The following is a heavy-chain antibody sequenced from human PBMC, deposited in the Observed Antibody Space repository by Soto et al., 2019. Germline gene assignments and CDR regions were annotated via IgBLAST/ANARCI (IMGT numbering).Heavy chain of an antibody. CDR3: ARGHLPWYYHSYGMDV. Sequence: EVQLVESGGGLVQPGGSLTLSCVASGFTFTTYCMHWVRQAPGKGLEYLSAISNDAVHIYYANSVKDRFTISRDNSKDTLYLHMGSLRPKNMAVYYCARGHLPWYYHSYGMDVWGQGTTVTVSS. CDR2: ISNDAVHI. CDR1: GFTFTTYC. J-gene: IGHJ6*02. V-gene: IGHV3-64*01.